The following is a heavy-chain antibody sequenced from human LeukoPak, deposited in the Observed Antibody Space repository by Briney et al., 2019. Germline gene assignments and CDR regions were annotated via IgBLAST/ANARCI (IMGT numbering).Heavy chain of an antibody. D-gene: IGHD3-10*01. Sequence: GRSLRLSCAASGFTFSSYNMNWVRQAPGKGLEWVSYISTSSSTKYYADSVRGRFTISRDNAKNSLYLQMSSLRDEDTAVYYCTRDGVMIRGANDAFDIWGQGTMVTVSS. V-gene: IGHV3-48*02. CDR1: GFTFSSYN. CDR3: TRDGVMIRGANDAFDI. J-gene: IGHJ3*02. CDR2: ISTSSSTK.